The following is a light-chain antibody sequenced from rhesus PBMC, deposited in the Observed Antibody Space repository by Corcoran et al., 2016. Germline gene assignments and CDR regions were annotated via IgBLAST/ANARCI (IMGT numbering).Light chain of an antibody. CDR1: ENVNNY. CDR2: KAA. V-gene: IGKV1-74*01. J-gene: IGKJ4*01. CDR3: QHGYGTPLT. Sequence: DIQMTQSPSSLSASVGDRVTITCRARENVNNYLNWYQQKPGKAPKLLIYKAATLQSGVPSRLSGTGSGTDYTFTIRSLQPEDIATYYCQHGYGTPLTFGGGTKVELK.